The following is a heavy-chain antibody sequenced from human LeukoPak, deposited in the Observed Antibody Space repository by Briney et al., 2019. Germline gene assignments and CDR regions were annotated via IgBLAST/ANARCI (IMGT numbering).Heavy chain of an antibody. CDR1: GGSIGRSSYY. V-gene: IGHV4-39*01. D-gene: IGHD3-22*01. CDR3: ARITYYYDSSGYDAFDI. J-gene: IGHJ3*02. CDR2: IYYSGST. Sequence: SETLSLTCTVSGGSIGRSSYYWGWIRQPPGKGLEWIGNIYYSGSTYYNPSLKSRVTISVDTSKNQFSLKLSSVTAADTAVYYCARITYYYDSSGYDAFDIWGQGTMVTVSS.